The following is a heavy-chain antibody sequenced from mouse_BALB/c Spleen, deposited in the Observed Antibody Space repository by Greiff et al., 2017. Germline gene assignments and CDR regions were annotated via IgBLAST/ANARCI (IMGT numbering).Heavy chain of an antibody. D-gene: IGHD2-1*01. CDR2: IWAGGST. V-gene: IGHV2-9*02. Sequence: VKLMESGPGLVAPSQSLSITCTVSGFSLTSYGVHWVRQPPGKGLEWLGVIWAGGSTNYNSALMSRLSISKDNSKSQVFLKMNSLQTDDTAMYYCARANGNYVGFAYWGQGTLVTVSA. CDR3: ARANGNYVGFAY. CDR1: GFSLTSYG. J-gene: IGHJ3*01.